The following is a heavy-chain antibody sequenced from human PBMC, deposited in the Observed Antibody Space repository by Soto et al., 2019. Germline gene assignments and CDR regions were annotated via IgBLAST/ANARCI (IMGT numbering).Heavy chain of an antibody. J-gene: IGHJ3*02. D-gene: IGHD1-26*01. CDR1: GYTFTGYY. V-gene: IGHV1-2*04. Sequence: ASVKDSCKASGYTFTGYYMHWVRQAPGQGLEWMGWINHNSGGTNYAQKFQGWVTMTRETSISTAYMELSRLRSADTAEYYCARVGSGDAGAFDIWGQGTMVTVSS. CDR2: INHNSGGT. CDR3: ARVGSGDAGAFDI.